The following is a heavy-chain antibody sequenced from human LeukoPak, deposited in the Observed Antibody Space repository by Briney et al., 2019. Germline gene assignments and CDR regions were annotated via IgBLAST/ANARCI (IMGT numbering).Heavy chain of an antibody. CDR3: SRGVVVVTDYYYYYMDV. CDR2: IIPIFGAT. Sequence: ASVTVSCKASGGTLSTFAISWVRQAPGQGLEWMGGIIPIFGATNYAQNFQGRVSFTTDESTSTAYMELSSLRSDDTAVYYCSRGVVVVTDYYYYYMDVWGRGTTVTVSS. V-gene: IGHV1-69*05. D-gene: IGHD3-22*01. CDR1: GGTLSTFA. J-gene: IGHJ6*03.